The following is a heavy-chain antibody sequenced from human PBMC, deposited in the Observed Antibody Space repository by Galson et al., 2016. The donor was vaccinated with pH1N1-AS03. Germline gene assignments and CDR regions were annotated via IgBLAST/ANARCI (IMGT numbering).Heavy chain of an antibody. Sequence: CAISWDSVSSNSAAWNWIRQSPSRGLEWLGRTYYRSKWYNDYAVSVKSRITINPDTSKNKISLQLNSVTPEDTAVYYCARGHYSSSFYWFDPWGQGTLVTVSS. V-gene: IGHV6-1*01. CDR1: WDSVSSNSAA. J-gene: IGHJ5*02. D-gene: IGHD6-6*01. CDR2: TYYRSKWYN. CDR3: ARGHYSSSFYWFDP.